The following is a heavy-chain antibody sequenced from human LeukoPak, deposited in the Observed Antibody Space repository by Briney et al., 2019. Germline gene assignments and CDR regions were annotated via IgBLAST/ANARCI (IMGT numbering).Heavy chain of an antibody. V-gene: IGHV3-30-3*01. CDR1: GFTFSSYA. CDR3: ARDRSDNSSWYAGSH. CDR2: ISYDGSNK. Sequence: GRSLRLSCAASGFTFSSYAMHWVRQAPGKGLEWVAVISYDGSNKYYADSVKGRFTISRDNSKNTLYLQMNSLRAEDTALYFCARDRSDNSSWYAGSHWGQGTLVTVSS. J-gene: IGHJ4*02. D-gene: IGHD6-13*01.